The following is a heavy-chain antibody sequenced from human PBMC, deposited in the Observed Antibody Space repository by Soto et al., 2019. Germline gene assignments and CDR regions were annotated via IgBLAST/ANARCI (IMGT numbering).Heavy chain of an antibody. CDR1: GYGFTTYG. J-gene: IGHJ4*02. CDR3: ARGRYGDY. V-gene: IGHV1-18*01. Sequence: QVHLVQSGAEVKKPGASVKVSCKGSGYGFTTYGITWVRRAPGQGLEWMAWISAHNGNTNYAQKLQGRVTVTRDTSTSTAYMELRSLRSDDTAVYYCARGRYGDYWGQGALVTLPS. CDR2: ISAHNGNT. D-gene: IGHD1-1*01.